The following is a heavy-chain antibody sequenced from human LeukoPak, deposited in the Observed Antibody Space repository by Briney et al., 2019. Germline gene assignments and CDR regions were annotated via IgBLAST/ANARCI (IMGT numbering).Heavy chain of an antibody. D-gene: IGHD2-2*01. CDR3: ARDQGVVPAGSAFDI. Sequence: ASVKVSCKASGYTFTSYGISWVRQAPGQGLEWMGWISAYNGNTNYAQKLQGRVTMTTDTSTSTAYMELRSLRSDDTAVYYCARDQGVVPAGSAFDIWGQGTMVTVSS. CDR2: ISAYNGNT. V-gene: IGHV1-18*01. CDR1: GYTFTSYG. J-gene: IGHJ3*02.